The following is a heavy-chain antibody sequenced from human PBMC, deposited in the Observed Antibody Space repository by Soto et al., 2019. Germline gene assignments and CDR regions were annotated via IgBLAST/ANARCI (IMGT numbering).Heavy chain of an antibody. CDR1: GYTFTGYY. Sequence: VKVSCKASGYTFTGYYMHWVRQAPGQGLEWMGWINPNSGGTNYAQKFQGRVTMTRDTSISTAYMELSRLRSDDTAVYYCARDDVPAAFNWFDPWGQGTLVTVSS. V-gene: IGHV1-2*02. J-gene: IGHJ5*02. D-gene: IGHD2-2*01. CDR3: ARDDVPAAFNWFDP. CDR2: INPNSGGT.